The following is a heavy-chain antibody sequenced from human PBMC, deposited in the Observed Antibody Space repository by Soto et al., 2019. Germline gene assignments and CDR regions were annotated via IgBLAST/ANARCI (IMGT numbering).Heavy chain of an antibody. CDR3: AKPIPGIAAAGNWFDP. J-gene: IGHJ5*02. Sequence: GVSLRLSFSSSVVPFSSYAMSWVRPAPGKGLDWVSAISGSGGSTYYADSVKGRFTISRDNSKNTLYLQMNSLRAEDTAVYYCAKPIPGIAAAGNWFDPWGQGTLVTVSS. CDR2: ISGSGGST. D-gene: IGHD6-13*01. CDR1: VVPFSSYA. V-gene: IGHV3-23*01.